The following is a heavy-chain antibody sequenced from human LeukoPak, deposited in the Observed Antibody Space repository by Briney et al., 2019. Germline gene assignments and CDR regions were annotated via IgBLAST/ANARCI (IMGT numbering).Heavy chain of an antibody. CDR2: IYYSGST. D-gene: IGHD2-2*01. CDR3: ARSHGVVPAATLFDYYYYGMDV. J-gene: IGHJ6*02. V-gene: IGHV4-59*01. CDR1: GGSIDTWY. Sequence: PSETLSLTCTVSGGSIDTWYWSWIRQPPGRGLEWIGYIYYSGSTNYNPSLKSRVTISVDTSKNQFSLKLSSVTVADTAVYYCARSHGVVPAATLFDYYYYGMDVWGQGTTVIVSS.